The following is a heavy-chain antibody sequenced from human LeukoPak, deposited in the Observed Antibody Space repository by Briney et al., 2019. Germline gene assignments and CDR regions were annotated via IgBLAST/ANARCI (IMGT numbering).Heavy chain of an antibody. V-gene: IGHV1-24*01. J-gene: IGHJ4*02. Sequence: ASVKVSCKVSGYTLTELSMHWVRQAPGKGLEWMGGFDPEDGETIYAQKFQGRVTMTEDTSTDTAYMELSSLRSEDTAVYYCATGTDILTGYSTYYFDYWGRGTLVTVSS. CDR3: ATGTDILTGYSTYYFDY. CDR2: FDPEDGET. CDR1: GYTLTELS. D-gene: IGHD3-9*01.